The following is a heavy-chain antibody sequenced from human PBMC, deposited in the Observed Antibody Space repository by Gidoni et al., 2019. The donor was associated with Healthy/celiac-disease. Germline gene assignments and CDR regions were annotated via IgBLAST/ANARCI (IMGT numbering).Heavy chain of an antibody. CDR2: IKSKTDGGTT. CDR1: FTFSNAW. V-gene: IGHV3-15*07. J-gene: IGHJ4*02. Sequence: FTFSNAWMNWVRQAPGKGLEWVGRIKSKTDGGTTDYAAPVKGRFTISRDDSKNTLYLQMNSLKTEDTAVYYCTTDTLAGLDEYYFDYWGQGTLVTVSS. D-gene: IGHD2-15*01. CDR3: TTDTLAGLDEYYFDY.